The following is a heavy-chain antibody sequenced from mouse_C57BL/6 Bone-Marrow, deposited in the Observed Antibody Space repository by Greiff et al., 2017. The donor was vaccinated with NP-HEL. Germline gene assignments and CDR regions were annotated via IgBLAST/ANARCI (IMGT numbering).Heavy chain of an antibody. D-gene: IGHD2-12*01. CDR1: GYTFTSYW. Sequence: QVQLQQSGAELVRPGSSVKLSCKASGYTFTSYWMDWVKQRPGQGLEWIGNIYPSDSETHYNQKFKDKATLTVDKSSSTAYMQLSSLTSEDSAVYYCARGSYYSFDYWGQGTTLTVSS. J-gene: IGHJ2*01. V-gene: IGHV1-61*01. CDR3: ARGSYYSFDY. CDR2: IYPSDSET.